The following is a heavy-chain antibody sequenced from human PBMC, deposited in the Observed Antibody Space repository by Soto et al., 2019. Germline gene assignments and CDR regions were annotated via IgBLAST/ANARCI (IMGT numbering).Heavy chain of an antibody. Sequence: SDTLSLTCTVSGGSISSYSWSWIRQPPGKGLEWIGYIYYSGSTNYNPSLKSRVTISVDTSKNQFSLKLSSVTAADTAVYYCARDGTAEYFQHWGQGTLVTVSS. CDR1: GGSISSYS. V-gene: IGHV4-59*01. J-gene: IGHJ1*01. CDR3: ARDGTAEYFQH. CDR2: IYYSGST.